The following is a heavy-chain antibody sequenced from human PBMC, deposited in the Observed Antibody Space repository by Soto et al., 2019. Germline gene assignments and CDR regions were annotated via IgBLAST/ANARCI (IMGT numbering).Heavy chain of an antibody. D-gene: IGHD4-17*01. V-gene: IGHV5-51*01. CDR3: ARYGLTTVVNSDNYYYYGMDV. J-gene: IGHJ6*02. CDR1: GYSFTSYC. CDR2: IYTGDSDT. Sequence: GESLKISCKGSGYSFTSYCISLVLQMPGKGLEWMGIIYTGDSDTSYRPSFQGQVTISADKSISTAYLQWSSLKASYTAMYYCARYGLTTVVNSDNYYYYGMDVWGQGTTVTVSS.